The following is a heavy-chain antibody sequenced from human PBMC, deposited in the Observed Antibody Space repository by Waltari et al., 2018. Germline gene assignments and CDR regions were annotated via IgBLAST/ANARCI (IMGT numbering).Heavy chain of an antibody. V-gene: IGHV4-38-2*01. Sequence: QVQLQESGPGLVKPSETLSLTCAVSGYSISSGYYWGWIRQPPGKGLERSGSIYHSGSTYYNPSLKSRVTISVDTSKNQFSLKLSSVTAADTAVYYCARVSIAAAGTTFDYWGQGTLVTVSS. D-gene: IGHD6-13*01. J-gene: IGHJ4*02. CDR3: ARVSIAAAGTTFDY. CDR1: GYSISSGYY. CDR2: IYHSGST.